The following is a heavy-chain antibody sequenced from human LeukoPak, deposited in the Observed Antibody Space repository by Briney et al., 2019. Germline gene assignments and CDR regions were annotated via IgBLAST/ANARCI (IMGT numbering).Heavy chain of an antibody. CDR3: ARDLVSGSYGGWFDP. CDR1: GFTFSNYA. J-gene: IGHJ5*02. CDR2: ISYDGSKR. Sequence: AGSLRLSCAASGFTFSNYAMHWVRQAPGKGLEWVAVISYDGSKRYYQDSVKGRFTISRDNSKNTLYLQVSRLRPEDTAVYYCARDLVSGSYGGWFDPRGQGTLVTVSS. D-gene: IGHD1-26*01. V-gene: IGHV3-30*04.